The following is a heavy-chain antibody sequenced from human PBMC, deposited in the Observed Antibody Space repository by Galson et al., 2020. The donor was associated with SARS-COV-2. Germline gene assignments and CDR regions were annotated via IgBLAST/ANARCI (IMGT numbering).Heavy chain of an antibody. J-gene: IGHJ4*02. D-gene: IGHD6-13*01. CDR3: ARRNTNSWRFDY. Sequence: ASVKVSCKASGYTFTDYNIHWVRQVPGQGLEWMGWINPNSGGTNSAQMFQGRVTMTSDTSITTAYMELSRLTSDDVAVYYCARRNTNSWRFDYWGQVTLVTVSS. CDR1: GYTFTDYN. CDR2: INPNSGGT. V-gene: IGHV1-2*02.